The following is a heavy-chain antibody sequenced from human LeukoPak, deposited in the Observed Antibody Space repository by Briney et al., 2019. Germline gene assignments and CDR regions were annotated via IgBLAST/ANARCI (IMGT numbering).Heavy chain of an antibody. J-gene: IGHJ5*02. Sequence: GGSLRLSCAASGFTFSSYAMSWVRQAPGKGLEWVSGISGSGDGTYYADSVKGRFTISRDNSKNTLYLQMSSLRVEDTAVYYCAKAPENYYRVDPWGRGTLVTVSS. CDR1: GFTFSSYA. D-gene: IGHD3-22*01. CDR3: AKAPENYYRVDP. V-gene: IGHV3-23*01. CDR2: ISGSGDGT.